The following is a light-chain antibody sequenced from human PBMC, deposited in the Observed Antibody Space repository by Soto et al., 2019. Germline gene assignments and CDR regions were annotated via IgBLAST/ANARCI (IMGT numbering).Light chain of an antibody. J-gene: IGLJ1*01. CDR1: SSDVGGYKY. Sequence: QSVLTLPASVSGSPGQSITISCTGTSSDVGGYKYVSWYQQHPGKAPKLMIYEVSNRPSGVSNRFAGSKSGNTASLTISGLQAEDEADYYCSSYTSSSTLLYVFGTGTKVTVL. CDR2: EVS. V-gene: IGLV2-14*01. CDR3: SSYTSSSTLLYV.